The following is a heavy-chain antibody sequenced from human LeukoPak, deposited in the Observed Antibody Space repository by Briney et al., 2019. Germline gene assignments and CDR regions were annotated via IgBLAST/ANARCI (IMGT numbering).Heavy chain of an antibody. V-gene: IGHV4-38-2*02. Sequence: QASETLSLTCTVSGYSISSGYTWGWIRQPPGKGLGWIGSIYHSGSTYYNPSLKSRVTISVDTSKNQFSLKLSSVTAADTAVYYCARVKSTYYYMDVWGKGTTVTVSS. D-gene: IGHD5/OR15-5a*01. CDR2: IYHSGST. CDR1: GYSISSGYT. CDR3: ARVKSTYYYMDV. J-gene: IGHJ6*03.